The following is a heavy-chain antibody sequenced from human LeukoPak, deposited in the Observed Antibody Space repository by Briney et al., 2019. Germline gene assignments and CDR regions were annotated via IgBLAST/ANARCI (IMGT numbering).Heavy chain of an antibody. J-gene: IGHJ5*02. CDR2: ISYDGSNK. CDR3: AKIPGSYYYDSSGYPHPYNCFAP. CDR1: GFTFSSYG. D-gene: IGHD3-22*01. Sequence: GGSLRLSCAASGFTFSSYGMHWVRQAPGKGLEWVAVISYDGSNKYYADSVKGRFTISRDNSKNTLYLQMNSLRAEDTAVYYCAKIPGSYYYDSSGYPHPYNCFAPWAQGTLVTVP. V-gene: IGHV3-30*18.